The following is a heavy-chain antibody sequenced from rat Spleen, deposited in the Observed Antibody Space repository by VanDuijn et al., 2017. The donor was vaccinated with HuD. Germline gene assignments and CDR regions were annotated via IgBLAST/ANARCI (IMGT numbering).Heavy chain of an antibody. D-gene: IGHD1-12*01. CDR3: TTRSYYDAL. Sequence: EVQLVESGGGLVQPGRSLTLSCVVSGFSFSDYNMAWVRQAPKKGLEWVASISTGGGNTYYRDSVKGRFTISRDNAKSTLYLQMDTWRSEDTATYYCTTRSYYDALWGQGVMVTVSS. J-gene: IGHJ2*01. CDR1: GFSFSDYN. V-gene: IGHV5S23*01. CDR2: ISTGGGNT.